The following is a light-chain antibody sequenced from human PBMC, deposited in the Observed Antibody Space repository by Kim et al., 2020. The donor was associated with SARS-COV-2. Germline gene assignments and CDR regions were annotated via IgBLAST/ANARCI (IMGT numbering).Light chain of an antibody. J-gene: IGKJ4*01. V-gene: IGKV1-5*03. CDR3: QQYNSYPLT. Sequence: ASVGDRVTITCRASQSISSWLAWYQQKPGKAPKVLIYKASSLESGVPSRFSGSGSGTEFSLTISSLQPDDFATYYCQQYNSYPLTFGGGTKVDIK. CDR2: KAS. CDR1: QSISSW.